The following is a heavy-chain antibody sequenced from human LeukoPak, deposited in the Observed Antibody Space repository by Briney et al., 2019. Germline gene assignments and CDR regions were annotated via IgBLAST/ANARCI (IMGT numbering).Heavy chain of an antibody. V-gene: IGHV5-51*01. D-gene: IGHD5-12*01. CDR1: GYSFTSYW. Sequence: GESLKISCKGSGYSFTSYWIGWVRQMPGKGLEWMGIIYPGDSDTRYSPSFQGQVTISADKSISTAYLQWSSLKASDTAMYYCARQRVYVATKSNWYFDLWGRGTLVTVSS. J-gene: IGHJ2*01. CDR3: ARQRVYVATKSNWYFDL. CDR2: IYPGDSDT.